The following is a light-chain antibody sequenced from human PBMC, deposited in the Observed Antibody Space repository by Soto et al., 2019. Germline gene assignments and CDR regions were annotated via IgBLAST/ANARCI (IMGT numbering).Light chain of an antibody. Sequence: EVVLTQSPATLSVSPGDTAPLSCRASQSVSSKLAWYQQEPGQAPRLLVYDTSTRATGIPARFSGIESGTEFTLTISSLQSEDFAVYYGQQYSNWPPITFGQGTRLEIK. CDR1: QSVSSK. J-gene: IGKJ5*01. CDR3: QQYSNWPPIT. CDR2: DTS. V-gene: IGKV3-15*01.